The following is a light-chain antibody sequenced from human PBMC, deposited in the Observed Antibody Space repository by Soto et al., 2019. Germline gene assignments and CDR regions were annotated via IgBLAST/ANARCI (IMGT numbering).Light chain of an antibody. CDR1: NSNIGAGFD. Sequence: QSVLTQPPSVSGAPGQRVTISCTGSNSNIGAGFDVNWYQQLPGTAPKLLIYGNTHRPSGVPDRFSGSKSGTEASLAITGLQAEDEADFYCQSYDSSLSGYVFGTGTKLTVL. CDR3: QSYDSSLSGYV. CDR2: GNT. V-gene: IGLV1-40*01. J-gene: IGLJ1*01.